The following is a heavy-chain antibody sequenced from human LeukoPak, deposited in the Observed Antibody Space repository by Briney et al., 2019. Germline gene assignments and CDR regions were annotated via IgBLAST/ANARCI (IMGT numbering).Heavy chain of an antibody. CDR1: GGSISSYY. Sequence: SETLSLTCTVSGGSISSYYWSWIRQPPGKGLEWIGYIYYSGSTNYNPSLKSRVTISVDSSKNQFSLKLSSVTAADTAVYYCARGVVAAAGRTFDFWGQGTLVTVSS. CDR3: ARGVVAAAGRTFDF. J-gene: IGHJ4*02. D-gene: IGHD6-13*01. CDR2: IYYSGST. V-gene: IGHV4-59*01.